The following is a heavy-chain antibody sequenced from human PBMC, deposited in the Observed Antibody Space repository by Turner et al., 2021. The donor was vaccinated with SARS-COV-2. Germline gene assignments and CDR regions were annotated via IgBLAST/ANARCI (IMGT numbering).Heavy chain of an antibody. J-gene: IGHJ4*02. V-gene: IGHV1-69*02. D-gene: IGHD2-21*01. CDR2: IITVLDMS. CDR3: FDY. Sequence: QVQLVQSGAEVKKPGSSVKVSCTASGGNFKNYGFHWVRQAPGQGLEWMGRIITVLDMSEYEQKFQGRVTIIADKSTYYCAIEVIMRGNGYGDQTYYFDYWGQGTLVIVSS. CDR1: GGNFKNYG.